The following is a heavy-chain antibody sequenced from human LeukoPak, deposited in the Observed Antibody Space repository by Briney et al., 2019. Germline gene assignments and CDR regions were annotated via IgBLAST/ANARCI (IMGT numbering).Heavy chain of an antibody. CDR2: ISYDGSNK. D-gene: IGHD3-16*01. V-gene: IGHV3-30*18. Sequence: GGSLRLSCAASGFTFSSYGMHWVRQAPGKGLEWVAVISYDGSNKYCADSVKGRFTISRDNSKNTLYLQMNSLRAEDTAVYYCAKDPGGSLFDYWGQGTLVTVSS. CDR1: GFTFSSYG. CDR3: AKDPGGSLFDY. J-gene: IGHJ4*02.